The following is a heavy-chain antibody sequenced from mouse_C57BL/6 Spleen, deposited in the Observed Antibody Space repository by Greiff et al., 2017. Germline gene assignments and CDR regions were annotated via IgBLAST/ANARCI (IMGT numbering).Heavy chain of an antibody. Sequence: QVQLQQSGAELVKPGASVKISCKASGYAFSSYWMNWVKQRPGKGLEWIGQIYPGDGDTNYNGKFKGKDTLTADKSSSTAYMQLSSLTSEDSAVYFCARTGGGYAMDYWGQGTSVTVSS. J-gene: IGHJ4*01. CDR3: ARTGGGYAMDY. V-gene: IGHV1-80*01. CDR2: IYPGDGDT. CDR1: GYAFSSYW.